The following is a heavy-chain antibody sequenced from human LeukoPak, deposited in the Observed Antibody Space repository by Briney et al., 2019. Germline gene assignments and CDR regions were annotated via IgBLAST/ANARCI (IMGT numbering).Heavy chain of an antibody. Sequence: SETLSLTCTVSSGSISSYYWSWIRQPPGKGLEWIGYIYYSGITNYNPSLKSRVTISIDTSKNHFSLQLSSVTAADTAVYYCASSHLYSSSWYLSRRFDFWGQGTLVTVSS. J-gene: IGHJ4*02. V-gene: IGHV4-59*01. D-gene: IGHD6-13*01. CDR1: SGSISSYY. CDR2: IYYSGIT. CDR3: ASSHLYSSSWYLSRRFDF.